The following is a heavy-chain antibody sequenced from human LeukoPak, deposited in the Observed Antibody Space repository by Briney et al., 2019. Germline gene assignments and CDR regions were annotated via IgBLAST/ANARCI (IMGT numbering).Heavy chain of an antibody. Sequence: GGSLRLSCAASGFTFSNYAMHWVRQAPGKGLEWVAFISYDGSSKYYADSVKGRLTISRDNSMNTLYLQMNSLRAEDTAVYHCTRERRRDGYNYWGQGTLVTVSS. CDR1: GFTFSNYA. D-gene: IGHD5-24*01. CDR2: ISYDGSSK. V-gene: IGHV3-30*04. J-gene: IGHJ4*02. CDR3: TRERRRDGYNY.